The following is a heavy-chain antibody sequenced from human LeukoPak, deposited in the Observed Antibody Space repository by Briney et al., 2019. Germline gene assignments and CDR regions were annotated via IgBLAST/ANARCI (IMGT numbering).Heavy chain of an antibody. V-gene: IGHV3-21*01. CDR1: GFTFSSYS. D-gene: IGHD6-19*01. J-gene: IGHJ4*02. Sequence: GGSLRLPCAASGFTFSSYSMNWVRQAPGKGLEWVSSISRSRSYIYYADSVKGRFTISRDNAKNSLYLQMNSLRAEDTAVYHCARDPRGYSSGFSWGQGTLFTVSS. CDR3: ARDPRGYSSGFS. CDR2: ISRSRSYI.